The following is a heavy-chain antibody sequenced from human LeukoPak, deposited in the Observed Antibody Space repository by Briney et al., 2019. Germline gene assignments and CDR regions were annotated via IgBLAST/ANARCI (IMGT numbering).Heavy chain of an antibody. D-gene: IGHD2-15*01. CDR2: IYWDDDK. CDR3: AHTRVVVAATNFDY. J-gene: IGHJ4*02. CDR1: GFSLSTRGVG. Sequence: GSGPTLVNPPQTLTLTCTFSGFSLSTRGVGVGWIRQPPGKALEWLTLIYWDDDKRYSPSLKSRLTITKDTSKNQVVLTMTNMDPVDTATYYSAHTRVVVAATNFDYWGQGTLVTVSS. V-gene: IGHV2-5*02.